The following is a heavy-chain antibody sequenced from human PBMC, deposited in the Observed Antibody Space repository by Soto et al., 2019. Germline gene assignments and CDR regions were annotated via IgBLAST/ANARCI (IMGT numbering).Heavy chain of an antibody. CDR3: ARGLSIFGVAIPLYFDY. CDR1: GYTFTSYG. D-gene: IGHD3-3*01. CDR2: ISAYNGNT. V-gene: IGHV1-18*04. J-gene: IGHJ4*02. Sequence: ASVQVSCKASGYTFTSYGIIWVRQAPGQGLEWMGWISAYNGNTNYAQKLQGRVTMTTDTSTSTAYMELRSLRSDDTAVCYCARGLSIFGVAIPLYFDYWGQGTLVTVSS.